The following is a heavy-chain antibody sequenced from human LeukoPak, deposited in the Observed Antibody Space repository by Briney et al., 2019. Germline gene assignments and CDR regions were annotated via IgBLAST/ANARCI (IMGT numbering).Heavy chain of an antibody. J-gene: IGHJ6*03. V-gene: IGHV3-73*01. CDR3: TSTLRDILTGYYKDGWYMDV. Sequence: GGSLRLSCAASGFTFSGSAMHWVRQASGKGLEWVGRIRSKANSYATAYAASVKGRFTISRDDSKNTAYLQMNSLKTEDTAVYYCTSTLRDILTGYYKDGWYMDVWGKGTTVTVSS. CDR1: GFTFSGSA. D-gene: IGHD3-9*01. CDR2: IRSKANSYAT.